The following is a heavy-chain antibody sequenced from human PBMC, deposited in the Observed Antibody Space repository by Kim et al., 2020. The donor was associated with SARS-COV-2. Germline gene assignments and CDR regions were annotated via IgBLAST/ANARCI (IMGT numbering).Heavy chain of an antibody. CDR3: AIQRRAGWYDYGMDV. Sequence: GESLKISCKGSGYSFTSYWISWVRQMPGKGLEWMGRIDPSDSYTNYSPSFQGHVTISADKSISTAYLQWSSLKASDTAMYYCAIQRRAGWYDYGMDVWGQGTTVTVSS. J-gene: IGHJ6*02. V-gene: IGHV5-10-1*01. CDR2: IDPSDSYT. D-gene: IGHD1-1*01. CDR1: GYSFTSYW.